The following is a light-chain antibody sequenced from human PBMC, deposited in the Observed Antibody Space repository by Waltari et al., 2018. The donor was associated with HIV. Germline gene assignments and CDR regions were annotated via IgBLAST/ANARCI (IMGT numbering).Light chain of an antibody. CDR2: KSS. Sequence: ILMTQAPPTLSAFVGYLVSITCQPSLGVNTCLAWYQPKTGRPPKLLIYKSSILQVGAPTPFSGSGSGTKFTLTITSLQPDDFATYYGKKYDSDPSFGQGTRL. V-gene: IGKV1-5*03. CDR3: KKYDSDPS. J-gene: IGKJ5*01. CDR1: LGVNTC.